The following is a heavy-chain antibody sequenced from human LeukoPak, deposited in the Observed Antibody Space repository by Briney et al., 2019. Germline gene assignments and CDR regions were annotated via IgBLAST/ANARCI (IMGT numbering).Heavy chain of an antibody. D-gene: IGHD3-3*01. CDR1: GGSISSYY. CDR2: IYYSGST. CDR3: ARDRAFWSGYPAGYFDY. J-gene: IGHJ4*02. Sequence: SETLSLTCTVSGGSISSYYWSWIRQPPGKGLEWIGYIYYSGSTNYNPSLKSRVTISVDTSKNQFSLKLSSVTAADTAVYYCARDRAFWSGYPAGYFDYWGQGTPVTVSS. V-gene: IGHV4-59*01.